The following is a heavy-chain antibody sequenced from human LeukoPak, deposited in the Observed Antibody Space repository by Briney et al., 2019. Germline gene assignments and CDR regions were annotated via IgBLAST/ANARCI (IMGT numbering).Heavy chain of an antibody. V-gene: IGHV3-74*01. CDR3: ARGGVVAATKSFFYYYGLDV. D-gene: IGHD2-15*01. Sequence: GGSMRLSCAASEFRFGSFWMYWVRQVPGKGLVWVSTINTDGSSIYYADSVKGRFTISRDNAEHTLYLQMNNLRVDDTAVYYCARGGVVAATKSFFYYYGLDVWGQGTAVTISS. J-gene: IGHJ6*02. CDR2: INTDGSSI. CDR1: EFRFGSFW.